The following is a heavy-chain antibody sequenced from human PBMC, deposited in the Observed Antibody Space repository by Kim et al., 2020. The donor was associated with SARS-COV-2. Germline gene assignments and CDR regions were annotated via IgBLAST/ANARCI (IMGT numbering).Heavy chain of an antibody. J-gene: IGHJ6*02. CDR2: IFSAGRT. CDR1: GFTVSSNY. Sequence: GGSLRLSCAVSGFTVSSNYMNWVRQAPGKGLEWVSVIFSAGRTYYADSVKGRFTISRDNSKNMLYLQMNSLRAEDTAVYYCAREGRSPYYYDMDVWGQGTTVTVSS. CDR3: AREGRSPYYYDMDV. V-gene: IGHV3-53*01.